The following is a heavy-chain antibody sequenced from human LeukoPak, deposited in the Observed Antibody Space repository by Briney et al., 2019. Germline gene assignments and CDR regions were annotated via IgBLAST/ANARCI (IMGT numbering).Heavy chain of an antibody. CDR1: GFTFDDYA. CDR3: AKATKYSSSWSTMDV. Sequence: GGSLRLSCAASGFTFDDYAMHWVRQAPGQGLEWVSGISWNSGSIGYADSVKGRFTISRDNAKSSLYLQMNSLRAEDTALYYCAKATKYSSSWSTMDVWGKGTTVTISS. CDR2: ISWNSGSI. J-gene: IGHJ6*04. V-gene: IGHV3-9*01. D-gene: IGHD6-13*01.